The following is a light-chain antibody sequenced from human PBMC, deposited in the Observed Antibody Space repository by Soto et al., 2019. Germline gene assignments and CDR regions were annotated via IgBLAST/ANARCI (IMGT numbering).Light chain of an antibody. CDR1: TSDVGDYNY. J-gene: IGLJ2*01. Sequence: QSALTQPASVSGSPGQSITISCTATTSDVGDYNYVSWYQQYPGKAPKPIIYNVSNRPSGVSNRFSGSKSGDTASLTISGLQVEDEADYYCSSYTSRSSVIFGGGTKLTVL. CDR3: SSYTSRSSVI. CDR2: NVS. V-gene: IGLV2-14*01.